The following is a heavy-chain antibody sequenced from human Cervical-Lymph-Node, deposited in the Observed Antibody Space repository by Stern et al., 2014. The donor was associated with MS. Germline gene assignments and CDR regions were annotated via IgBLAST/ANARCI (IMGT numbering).Heavy chain of an antibody. CDR1: GYSFSNFW. J-gene: IGHJ3*02. CDR2: IYPEDSDT. D-gene: IGHD3-22*01. CDR3: VRRRDSDSYDTFDI. V-gene: IGHV5-51*01. Sequence: EVQLVQSGAEVKKPGESLKISCKTSGYSFSNFWIGWVRQKPGKGLEWMGIIYPEDSDTTYSPSFQGHVTISADESISTAYLQWRSLKALDTAMYYCVRRRDSDSYDTFDIWGQGTMLIVSS.